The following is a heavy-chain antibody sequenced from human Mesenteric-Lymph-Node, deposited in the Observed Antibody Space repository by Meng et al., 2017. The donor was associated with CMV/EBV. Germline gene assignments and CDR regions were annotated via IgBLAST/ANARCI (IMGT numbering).Heavy chain of an antibody. CDR1: GFTFSSYW. J-gene: IGHJ4*02. CDR2: IKQDGSEK. V-gene: IGHV3-7*01. CDR3: ARIGYSSSSFDY. Sequence: GESLKISCAASGFTFSSYWMSWVRQAPGKGLEWVANIKQDGSEKFYVDSVKGRFTISRDNAKNSLYLQTDSLRVEDTAIYYCARIGYSSSSFDYWGQGILVTVSS. D-gene: IGHD6-13*01.